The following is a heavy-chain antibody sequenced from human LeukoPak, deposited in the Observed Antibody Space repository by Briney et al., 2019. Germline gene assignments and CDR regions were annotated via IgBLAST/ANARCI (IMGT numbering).Heavy chain of an antibody. CDR3: AKAAGFMVRGVISDY. D-gene: IGHD3-10*01. CDR2: ISGSGSST. CDR1: GFTFSNYG. Sequence: GGSLRLSCAASGFTFSNYGMSWVRQAPGMGLEWVSAISGSGSSTYYADSVKGRFTISRDNSKNTLYLQMNSLRAEDTAVYYCAKAAGFMVRGVISDYWGQGTLVTVSS. V-gene: IGHV3-23*01. J-gene: IGHJ4*02.